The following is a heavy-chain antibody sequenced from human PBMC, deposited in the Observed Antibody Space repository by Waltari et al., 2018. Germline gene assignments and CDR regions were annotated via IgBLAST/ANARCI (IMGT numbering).Heavy chain of an antibody. CDR1: GGPISSYY. V-gene: IGHV4-59*12. J-gene: IGHJ4*02. CDR3: ARLLIEDSGFGWYSFDY. D-gene: IGHD6-19*01. CDR2: INHSGNT. Sequence: QVQLQESGPGLVKPSETLSLTCTVSGGPISSYYWSWIRKPPGKGLEWIGEINHSGNTNYNPSLKSRVTISVDTSKKQVSLSLSSVTAADTAVYYCARLLIEDSGFGWYSFDYWGQGSPVIVSS.